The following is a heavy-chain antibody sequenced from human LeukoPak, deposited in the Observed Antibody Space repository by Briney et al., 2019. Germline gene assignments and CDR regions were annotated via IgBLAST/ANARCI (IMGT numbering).Heavy chain of an antibody. V-gene: IGHV3-23*01. CDR1: GFTLSSYA. CDR2: ISVSGNT. J-gene: IGHJ4*02. D-gene: IGHD4-17*01. Sequence: GGSLRLSCAASGFTLSSYAMSWVRQGPGKGLEWVSAISVSGNTYHADSVKGRFTISRDSSKNTLYLQMNSLRADDTAVYYCAKEWGVDYGLRYWGQGTLVTVSS. CDR3: AKEWGVDYGLRY.